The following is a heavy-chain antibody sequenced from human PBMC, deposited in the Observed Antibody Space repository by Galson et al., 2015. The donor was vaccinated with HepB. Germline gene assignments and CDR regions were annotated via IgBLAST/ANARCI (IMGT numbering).Heavy chain of an antibody. CDR1: GFTFSDYA. Sequence: SLRLSCAASGFTFSDYAMNWVRQAPGKGLEWVSSISSGSHYIYYADSVKGRFTISRDNAKNSLYLQINNLRAEDTAVFYCARDYRPDFGSGSFYPNWFDAWGQGTLVTVSS. CDR3: ARDYRPDFGSGSFYPNWFDA. V-gene: IGHV3-21*06. J-gene: IGHJ5*02. CDR2: ISSGSHYI. D-gene: IGHD3-10*01.